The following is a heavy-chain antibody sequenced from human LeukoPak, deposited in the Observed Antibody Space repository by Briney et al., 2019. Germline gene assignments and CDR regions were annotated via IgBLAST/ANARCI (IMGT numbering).Heavy chain of an antibody. CDR3: AKSSSSWSKLFDY. D-gene: IGHD6-13*01. J-gene: IGHJ4*02. V-gene: IGHV3-23*01. CDR2: ISGSGGST. CDR1: GFTFSSYG. Sequence: GGSLRLSCAASGFTFSSYGMHWVRQAPGKGLEWVSAISGSGGSTYYADSVKGRFTISRDNSKNTLYLQMNSLRAEDTAVYYCAKSSSSWSKLFDYWGQGTLVTVSS.